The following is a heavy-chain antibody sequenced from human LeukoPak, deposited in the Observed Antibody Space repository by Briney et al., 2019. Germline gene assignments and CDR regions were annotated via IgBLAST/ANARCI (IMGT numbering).Heavy chain of an antibody. CDR3: AKPYYDILTGYGVNPYFDY. D-gene: IGHD3-9*01. CDR1: GFTFSSYG. V-gene: IGHV3-30*18. CDR2: ISYDGSNK. Sequence: QSGGSLRLSCAASGFTFSSYGMHWVRQAPGKGLEGVAVISYDGSNKYYADSVKGRFTISRDNSKNTLYLQMNSLRAEDTAVYYCAKPYYDILTGYGVNPYFDYWGQGTLVTVSS. J-gene: IGHJ4*02.